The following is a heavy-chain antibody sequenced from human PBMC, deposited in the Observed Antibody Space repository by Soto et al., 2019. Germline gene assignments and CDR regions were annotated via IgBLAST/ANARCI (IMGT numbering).Heavy chain of an antibody. J-gene: IGHJ4*02. V-gene: IGHV4-4*02. Sequence: QVQLQESGPGLVKPSGTLSLTCAVSGGSIRSSNWWSWVRQPPGKGLEWIGEIYHSGSTNYNPSLKSRVTISVDKSKNQFSLKLSSVTAADTDVYYCARTTMVRGVILLYDYWGQGPLVTVSS. CDR3: ARTTMVRGVILLYDY. CDR1: GGSIRSSNW. CDR2: IYHSGST. D-gene: IGHD3-10*01.